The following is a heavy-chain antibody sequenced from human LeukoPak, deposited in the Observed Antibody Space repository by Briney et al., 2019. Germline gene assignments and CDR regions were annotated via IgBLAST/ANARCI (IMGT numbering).Heavy chain of an antibody. Sequence: ASVKVSCKASGYTFTGYYMHWVRQAPGQGLEWMGWINPNSGGTNYAQKFQGRVTMTRDTSISTAYMELSRLRSDDTAVYYCAREGATYYGDYDGPPRKGKFDYWGQGTLVTVSS. D-gene: IGHD4-17*01. CDR3: AREGATYYGDYDGPPRKGKFDY. V-gene: IGHV1-2*02. CDR1: GYTFTGYY. CDR2: INPNSGGT. J-gene: IGHJ4*02.